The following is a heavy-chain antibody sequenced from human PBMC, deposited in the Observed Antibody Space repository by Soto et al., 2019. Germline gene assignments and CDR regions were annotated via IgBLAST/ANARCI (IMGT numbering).Heavy chain of an antibody. J-gene: IGHJ6*02. CDR3: ARDQDRLQLGGNYYYIMDV. CDR2: IMPVFPTP. V-gene: IGHV1-69*12. D-gene: IGHD5-12*01. Sequence: QVQLVQSGAEVKKPGSSVKVSCKTSGGTFRTSAISWVRQAPGQGLEWMGGIMPVFPTPDYAQKFQGRVTITADESTSTANMEMSSIGSEDTAVYYCARDQDRLQLGGNYYYIMDVWGQGTKVTVSS. CDR1: GGTFRTSA.